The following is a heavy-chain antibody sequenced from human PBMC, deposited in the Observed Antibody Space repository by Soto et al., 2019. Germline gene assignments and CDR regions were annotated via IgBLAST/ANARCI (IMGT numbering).Heavy chain of an antibody. CDR2: IYWDGDK. Sequence: SGPTLVNPTQTLTLTCTFSGFSLSSSGVGVGWIRQPPGKALEWLALIYWDGDKRYSPSLKNRLTITKDTSKNQVVLTMTNMDPVDTATYYCAHRPSDFWSGSEGYYFDYWGQGTLVTVSS. J-gene: IGHJ4*02. CDR3: AHRPSDFWSGSEGYYFDY. V-gene: IGHV2-5*02. CDR1: GFSLSSSGVG. D-gene: IGHD3-3*01.